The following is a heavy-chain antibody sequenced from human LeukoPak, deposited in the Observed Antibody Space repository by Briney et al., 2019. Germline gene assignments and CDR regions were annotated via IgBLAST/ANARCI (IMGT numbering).Heavy chain of an antibody. Sequence: GGSLRLSCAASGFTFSSYGMHWVRQAPGKGLEWVAVISYDGSNKYYADSVKGRFTISRDNSKNTLYLQMNSLGAEDTAVYYCAKHISDYWGQGTLVAVSS. CDR3: AKHISDY. V-gene: IGHV3-30*18. CDR1: GFTFSSYG. CDR2: ISYDGSNK. J-gene: IGHJ4*02. D-gene: IGHD2-21*01.